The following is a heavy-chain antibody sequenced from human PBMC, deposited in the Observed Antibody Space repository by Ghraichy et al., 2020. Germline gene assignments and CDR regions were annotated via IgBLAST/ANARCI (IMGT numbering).Heavy chain of an antibody. D-gene: IGHD6-13*01. CDR1: GGSFSGYY. CDR3: ARQRVAAGLHYYYYGMDV. J-gene: IGHJ6*02. Sequence: SETLSLTCAVYGGSFSGYYWSWICKRPGKGLEWIGEINHSESTNYNPSLKSRITISVDTSKNQFSLKLSSVTAADTAVYYCARQRVAAGLHYYYYGMDVWGQGTTVTVSS. V-gene: IGHV4-34*01. CDR2: INHSEST.